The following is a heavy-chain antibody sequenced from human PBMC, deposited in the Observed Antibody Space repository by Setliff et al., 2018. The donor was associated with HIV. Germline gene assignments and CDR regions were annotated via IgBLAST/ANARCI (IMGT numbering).Heavy chain of an antibody. V-gene: IGHV4-34*08. J-gene: IGHJ4*02. CDR1: GFNFSSHT. D-gene: IGHD3-22*01. CDR3: AGLTTTYYYDSSAYYHPV. CDR2: INHSGST. Sequence: LRLSCAASGFNFSSHTMNWIRQPPGKGLEWIGEINHSGSTNYNPSLKSRVTISVDTSKNQFSLKLSSVTAADTAVFYCAGLTTTYYYDSSAYYHPVWGQGTLVTVSS.